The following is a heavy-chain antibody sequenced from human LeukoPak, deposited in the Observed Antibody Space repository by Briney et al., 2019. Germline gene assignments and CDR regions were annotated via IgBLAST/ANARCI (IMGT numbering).Heavy chain of an antibody. D-gene: IGHD6-13*01. Sequence: GGSLRLSCAASGFTFSTYWMSWVRQAPGKGLEWVANINQDGSAKYYVDFVKGRFTISRDNAKNSLYLRMNSLRAEDTAVYYCARQPFDYWGQGTLVTVSS. CDR1: GFTFSTYW. J-gene: IGHJ4*02. CDR2: INQDGSAK. CDR3: ARQPFDY. V-gene: IGHV3-7*01.